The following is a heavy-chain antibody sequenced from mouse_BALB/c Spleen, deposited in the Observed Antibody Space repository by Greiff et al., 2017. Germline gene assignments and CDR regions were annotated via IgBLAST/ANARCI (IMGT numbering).Heavy chain of an antibody. V-gene: IGHV1S81*02. D-gene: IGHD1-1*01. Sequence: QVQLQQPGAELVKPGASVKLSCKASGYTFTSYWMHWVKQRPGQGLEWIGEINPSNGRTNYNEKFKSKATLTVDKSSSTAYMQLSSLTSEDSAVYYCARFPYYYGSSIDDWGQGTTLTVSA. CDR1: GYTFTSYW. CDR2: INPSNGRT. CDR3: ARFPYYYGSSIDD. J-gene: IGHJ2*01.